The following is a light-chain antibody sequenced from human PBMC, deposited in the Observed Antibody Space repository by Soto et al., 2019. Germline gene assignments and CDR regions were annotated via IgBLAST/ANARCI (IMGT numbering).Light chain of an antibody. Sequence: QSALTQPASVSGSPGQSITISCTGTSSDVGVYNYVSWYQQHPGKAPKLMIYEVSNRPSGVSNRFSGSKSGNTASLTISGLQADDEADYYCSSYTSSNTVVFGGGTKLTVL. CDR1: SSDVGVYNY. V-gene: IGLV2-14*01. CDR2: EVS. J-gene: IGLJ2*01. CDR3: SSYTSSNTVV.